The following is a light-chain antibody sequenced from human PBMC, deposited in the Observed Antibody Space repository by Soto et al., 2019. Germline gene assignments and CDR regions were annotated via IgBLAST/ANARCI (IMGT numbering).Light chain of an antibody. CDR2: RNN. CDR1: SSNIGSNY. Sequence: QSVLTQPPSASGTPGQRVTISCSGSSSNIGSNYVYWYQQLPGTAPTLLIYRNNQRPSGVPDRFSCSKSGTSASLAISGLRSEDEADYYCAAWDDSLSGVVFGGGTKLTVL. J-gene: IGLJ2*01. CDR3: AAWDDSLSGVV. V-gene: IGLV1-47*01.